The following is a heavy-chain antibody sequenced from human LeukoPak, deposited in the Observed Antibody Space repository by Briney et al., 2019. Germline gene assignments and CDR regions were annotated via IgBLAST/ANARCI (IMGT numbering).Heavy chain of an antibody. CDR3: ARGVYYDSSGTPYDY. D-gene: IGHD3-22*01. V-gene: IGHV1-18*01. J-gene: IGHJ4*02. Sequence: GASVKVSCKASGYTFTSYGISWVRQAPGQGLEWMGWISAYNGNTNYAQKLQGRVTMTTDTSTSTAHMELRSLRSDDTAVYYCARGVYYDSSGTPYDYWGQGTLVTVSS. CDR2: ISAYNGNT. CDR1: GYTFTSYG.